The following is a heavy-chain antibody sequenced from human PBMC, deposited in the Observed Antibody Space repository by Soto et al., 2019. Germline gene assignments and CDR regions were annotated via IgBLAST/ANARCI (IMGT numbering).Heavy chain of an antibody. J-gene: IGHJ6*03. CDR3: ARVVAAAGDYYYYYMDV. V-gene: IGHV4-59*01. D-gene: IGHD6-13*01. CDR1: GGSISSYY. Sequence: QVQLQESGPGLVKPSETLSLTCTVSGGSISSYYWSWIRQPPGKGLEWIGYIYYSGSTNYNPSLKSRVTISVDTSKNQFSLKLSSVTAADTAVYYCARVVAAAGDYYYYYMDVWGKGTTVTVSS. CDR2: IYYSGST.